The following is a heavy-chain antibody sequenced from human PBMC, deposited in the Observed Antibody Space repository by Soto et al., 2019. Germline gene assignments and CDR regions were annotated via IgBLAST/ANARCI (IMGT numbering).Heavy chain of an antibody. V-gene: IGHV4-59*01. CDR1: GDSISSYY. J-gene: IGHJ4*02. Sequence: QVQLQESGPGLVKPSETLSLTCTVSGDSISSYYWSWIRQPPGKGLEWIGYIYFTGSTNYNPSLKSRVTISVDTSKNQFSPKLTSVTTADTAVYYCARGSCSSASCYTGDYWGQGTLVTVFS. D-gene: IGHD2-2*02. CDR3: ARGSCSSASCYTGDY. CDR2: IYFTGST.